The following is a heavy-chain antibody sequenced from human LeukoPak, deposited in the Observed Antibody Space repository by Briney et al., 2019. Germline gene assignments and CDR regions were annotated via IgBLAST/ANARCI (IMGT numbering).Heavy chain of an antibody. CDR1: GYTFTTYD. CDR3: ARVDGSPDY. CDR2: MNTKSGNT. V-gene: IGHV1-8*03. D-gene: IGHD2-15*01. Sequence: GASVKVSCKASGYTFTTYDINWVRQATGQGLEWIGWMNTKSGNTGHAQKFQGRVTITRDTSISTVYMELSSLRSEDTAMYFCARVDGSPDYWGQGTLVTVSS. J-gene: IGHJ4*02.